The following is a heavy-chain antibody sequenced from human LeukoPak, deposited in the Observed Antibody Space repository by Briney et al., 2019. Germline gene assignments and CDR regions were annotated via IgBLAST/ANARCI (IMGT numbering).Heavy chain of an antibody. Sequence: PGGSLRLSCAASGFTFSSYSMNWVRQAPGKGLEWVSSISSSSSYIYYADSVKGRFTISRDNAKNSLYLQMNSLRAEDTAVYYCATAGSGYEDGFDYWGQGTLVTVSS. CDR2: ISSSSSYI. CDR3: ATAGSGYEDGFDY. D-gene: IGHD5-12*01. J-gene: IGHJ4*02. V-gene: IGHV3-21*01. CDR1: GFTFSSYS.